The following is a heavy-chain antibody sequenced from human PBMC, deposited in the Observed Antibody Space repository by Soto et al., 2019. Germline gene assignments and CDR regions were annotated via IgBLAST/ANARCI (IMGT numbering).Heavy chain of an antibody. CDR3: ARDMHAGFPHAFDP. Sequence: SETLYLTRFVSGGSVTSSHWTWIRQFTGKGLEWIGYTSYTGNTNYPPSLQSRVTISLDTSKNQLPLKLTSITAADTALYYCARDMHAGFPHAFDPWAQGTLVTVSS. J-gene: IGHJ5*02. V-gene: IGHV4-59*02. D-gene: IGHD2-2*01. CDR2: TSYTGNT. CDR1: GGSVTSSH.